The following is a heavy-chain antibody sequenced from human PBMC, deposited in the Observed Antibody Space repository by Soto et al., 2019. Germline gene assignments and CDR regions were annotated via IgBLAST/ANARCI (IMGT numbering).Heavy chain of an antibody. Sequence: QVQLVQSGAEVKKPGASVKVSCKASGYTFTSYDINWVRQATGQGLEWMGWMNPNSGNTGYAQKFQGRXSMXRXISISTAYMELSSLRSEDTAVYYCARGGFGELSGRDWGQGTLVTVSS. CDR3: ARGGFGELSGRD. D-gene: IGHD3-10*01. V-gene: IGHV1-8*01. CDR1: GYTFTSYD. CDR2: MNPNSGNT. J-gene: IGHJ4*02.